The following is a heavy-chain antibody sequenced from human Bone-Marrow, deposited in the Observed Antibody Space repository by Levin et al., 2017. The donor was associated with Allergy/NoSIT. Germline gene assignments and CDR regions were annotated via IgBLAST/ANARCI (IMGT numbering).Heavy chain of an antibody. D-gene: IGHD3-10*01. Sequence: GGSLRLSCAASGFTSSSYGLHGVRQAPAKGLEWVAGIWYRGSKEYYADSVKGRFTISRENSKNTLNLQMSSLRGEDTAVYYCTGRGWFGELDDGFDIWGQGTMVTVS. V-gene: IGHV3-33*01. CDR2: IWYRGSKE. CDR1: GFTSSSYG. CDR3: TGRGWFGELDDGFDI. J-gene: IGHJ3*02.